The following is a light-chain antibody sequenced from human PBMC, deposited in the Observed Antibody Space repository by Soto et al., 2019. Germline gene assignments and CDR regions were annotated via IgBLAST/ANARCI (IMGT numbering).Light chain of an antibody. CDR2: GAS. CDR3: QRYGRTGT. CDR1: QSVGGNH. V-gene: IGKV3-20*01. J-gene: IGKJ1*01. Sequence: EIVLTQSPGTLSLAPGERATLSCRASQSVGGNHLAWYQQKPGQAPRLLIYGASNRATGVPDRFSGSGSGTDFTLTISRLEAEDFAVYFCQRYGRTGTFGQGTKVDIK.